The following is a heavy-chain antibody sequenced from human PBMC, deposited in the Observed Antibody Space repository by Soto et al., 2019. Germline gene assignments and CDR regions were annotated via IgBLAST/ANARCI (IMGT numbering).Heavy chain of an antibody. CDR1: GGSFSGYY. Sequence: PSETLSLTCAVYGGSFSGYYWSWIRQPPGKGLEWIGEINHSGSTNYNASLKSRVTISVDTSKNQFSLKLSSVTAADTAVYYCARARTLTVRNFDYWGQGTLVTVSS. D-gene: IGHD6-6*01. V-gene: IGHV4-34*01. J-gene: IGHJ4*02. CDR3: ARARTLTVRNFDY. CDR2: INHSGST.